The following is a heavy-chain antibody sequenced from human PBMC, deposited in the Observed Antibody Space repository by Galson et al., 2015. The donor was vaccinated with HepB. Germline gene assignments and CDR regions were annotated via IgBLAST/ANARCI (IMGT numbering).Heavy chain of an antibody. CDR1: GFTFSTYW. CDR3: ARSAYFDWLLSVDY. V-gene: IGHV3-7*03. J-gene: IGHJ4*02. D-gene: IGHD3-9*01. Sequence: SLRLSCAASGFTFSTYWMSWVRQAPGKGLEWVANIMQDGSEKYYVDSVKGRFTISRDNAKNSLYLQMNSLRAEDTAVYYCARSAYFDWLLSVDYWGQGTLVTVSS. CDR2: IMQDGSEK.